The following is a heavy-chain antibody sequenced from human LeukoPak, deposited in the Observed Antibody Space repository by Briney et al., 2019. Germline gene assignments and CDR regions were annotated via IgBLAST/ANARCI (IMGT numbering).Heavy chain of an antibody. D-gene: IGHD6-25*01. V-gene: IGHV4-4*07. CDR2: INNSGST. CDR3: AREGGDPRWLDP. CDR1: GGSISTFY. Sequence: SETLSLTCTVSGGSISTFYWTWIRQPAGKALEWIGRINNSGSTNYSPSLRSRGSMSVDRSMNQFSVTLSSVTAADTAVYFCAREGGDPRWLDPWGQGTLVTVSS. J-gene: IGHJ5*02.